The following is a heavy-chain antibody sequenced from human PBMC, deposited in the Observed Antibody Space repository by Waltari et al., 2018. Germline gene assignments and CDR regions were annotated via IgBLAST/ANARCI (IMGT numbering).Heavy chain of an antibody. D-gene: IGHD6-13*01. CDR2: IYPGDSDT. V-gene: IGHV5-51*01. Sequence: EVQLVQSGAEVKKPGESLKISCKGSGYSFTSYWIGWVRQMHGKGLEWMGIIYPGDSDTRYSPSFQGQVTISADKSISTAYLQWSSLKASDTAMYYCARHLTAGIAAAGNWFDPWGQGTLVTVSS. J-gene: IGHJ5*02. CDR3: ARHLTAGIAAAGNWFDP. CDR1: GYSFTSYW.